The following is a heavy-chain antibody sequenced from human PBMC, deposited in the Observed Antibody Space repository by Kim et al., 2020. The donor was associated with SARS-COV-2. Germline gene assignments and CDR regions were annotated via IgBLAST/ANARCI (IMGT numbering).Heavy chain of an antibody. V-gene: IGHV4-39*01. D-gene: IGHD6-19*01. CDR1: GGSLSSSSYY. CDR2: AEYIGKT. Sequence: SETLSLTCTVSGGSLSSSSYYWGWIRKPAGKWLEGIVTAEYIGKTYYNPSLKSPVTISVDTFKKHFSLKLGSATAAATVVYYCVRQERYSRGGYVAFYY. CDR3: VRQERYSRGGYVAFYY. J-gene: IGHJ6*01.